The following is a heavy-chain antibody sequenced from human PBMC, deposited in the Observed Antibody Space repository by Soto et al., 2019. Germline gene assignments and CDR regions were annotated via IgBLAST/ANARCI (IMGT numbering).Heavy chain of an antibody. CDR3: AGGGGYDY. V-gene: IGHV4-30-4*01. Sequence: QVQLQESGPGLVKPSQTLSLTCIVSGVSISSGDDYWSWIRQPPGKGLEWIGYIYSSGSTYSNPSLRSRATISADTSKNQFSLKLTSVTAADTAVYYCAGGGGYDYWGQGALVTVSS. D-gene: IGHD3-22*01. CDR1: GVSISSGDDY. CDR2: IYSSGST. J-gene: IGHJ4*02.